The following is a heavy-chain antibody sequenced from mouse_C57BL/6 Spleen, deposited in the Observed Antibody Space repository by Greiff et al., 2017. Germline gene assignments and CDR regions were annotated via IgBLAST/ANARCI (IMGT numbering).Heavy chain of an antibody. CDR2: IYPGDGDT. J-gene: IGHJ2*02. Sequence: QVQLQQSGAELVKPGASVKISCKASGYAFSSYWMNWVKQRPGKGLEWIGQIYPGDGDTNYNGKFKGKATLTAVKSSSTAYMQLSSLTSEDSAVYFCARGSNYLYYFDYGGQGTSLTVSS. V-gene: IGHV1-80*01. D-gene: IGHD2-5*01. CDR1: GYAFSSYW. CDR3: ARGSNYLYYFDY.